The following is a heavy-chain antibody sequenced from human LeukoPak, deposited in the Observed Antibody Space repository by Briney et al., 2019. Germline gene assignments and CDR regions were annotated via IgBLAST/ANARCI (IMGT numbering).Heavy chain of an antibody. CDR3: ARIVDTSGYSDFDY. V-gene: IGHV5-51*01. Sequence: GESLQISCKCAGYTFTSSWIGGVRQLPGKGVEWTGIIYPCDSDTISRPSFQGHVPISADKSISTAYLQWSSLKASDTAMYYRARIVDTSGYSDFDYWGQGTLVTVSS. CDR1: GYTFTSSW. CDR2: IYPCDSDT. J-gene: IGHJ4*02. D-gene: IGHD3-22*01.